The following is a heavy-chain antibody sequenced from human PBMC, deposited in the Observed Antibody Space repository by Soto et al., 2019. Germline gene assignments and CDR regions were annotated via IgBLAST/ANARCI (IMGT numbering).Heavy chain of an antibody. V-gene: IGHV4-30-2*01. Sequence: PSETLSLTCAVSGGSISSGGYSWSWIRQPPGTGLEWIGYIYHSGRTYYDPSLKTRVTISADTSKNQFSLKLISVTAADTAVYYWGRDKIPGLLDYWAQVPLAPVSS. J-gene: IGHJ4*02. CDR3: GRDKIPGLLDY. CDR2: IYHSGRT. CDR1: GGSISSGGYS.